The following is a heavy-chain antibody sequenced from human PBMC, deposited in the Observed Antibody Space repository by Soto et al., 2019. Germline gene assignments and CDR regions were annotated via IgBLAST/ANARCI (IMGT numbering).Heavy chain of an antibody. D-gene: IGHD6-19*01. V-gene: IGHV3-74*01. CDR3: ASPSGWYDYYYYGMDV. Sequence: SLRLSCAASGFTFSSYWMHWVRQAPGKGLVWVSRINSDGSSTSYADSVKGRFTISRDNAKNTLYLQMNSLRAEDTAVYYCASPSGWYDYYYYGMDVWGQGTTVTVSS. CDR1: GFTFSSYW. CDR2: INSDGSST. J-gene: IGHJ6*02.